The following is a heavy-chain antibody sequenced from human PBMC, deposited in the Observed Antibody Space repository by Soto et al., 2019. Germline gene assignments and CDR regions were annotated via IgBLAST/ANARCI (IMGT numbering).Heavy chain of an antibody. CDR2: ISAYDGKT. D-gene: IGHD3-3*01. V-gene: IGHV1-18*01. Sequence: ASVKVSCKTSGYTFNTYGINWVRQAPGQGLGLMGWISAYDGKTTYAEKFQGRVTLTTDTSTSTAYMELRSLSSDDTAIYYCARDPHEFWTSYWFDPWGQGTPVTVSS. CDR3: ARDPHEFWTSYWFDP. J-gene: IGHJ5*02. CDR1: GYTFNTYG.